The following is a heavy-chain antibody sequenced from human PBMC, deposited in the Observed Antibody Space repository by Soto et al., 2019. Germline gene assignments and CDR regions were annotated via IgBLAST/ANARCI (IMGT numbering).Heavy chain of an antibody. J-gene: IGHJ3*02. D-gene: IGHD5-12*01. Sequence: EVQLLESGGGLVQPGGSLRVSCAASGFTFSSFAMSWVRQAPGKGLEWVSEISGSGGRTKYADSVKGRFTISRDNSKNPLHLQMNSLRAEDTAVYYCAKDPYSGYDQSGFDIWGQGTMVTVSS. CDR2: ISGSGGRT. V-gene: IGHV3-23*01. CDR3: AKDPYSGYDQSGFDI. CDR1: GFTFSSFA.